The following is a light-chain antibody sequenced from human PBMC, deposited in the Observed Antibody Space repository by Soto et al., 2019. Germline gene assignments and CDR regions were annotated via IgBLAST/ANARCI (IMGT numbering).Light chain of an antibody. CDR1: QRLXSH. V-gene: IGKV1-39*01. J-gene: IGKJ1*01. Sequence: IQVTQWASSLSASVGDRVTITCRASQRLXSHFNWYQQKPGKAPKVLXDAASSLQRGGPSRLSGSGSGTDFTLPISRLEPEDFAVYSCQQYSSSPATFGQGTKVDIK. CDR2: AAS. CDR3: QQYSSSPAT.